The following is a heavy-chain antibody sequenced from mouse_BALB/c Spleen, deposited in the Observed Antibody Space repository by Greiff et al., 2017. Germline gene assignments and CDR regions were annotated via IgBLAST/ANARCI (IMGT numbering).Heavy chain of an antibody. V-gene: IGHV5-6-4*01. CDR2: ISSGGSYT. CDR1: GFTFSSYT. Sequence: EVKVVESGGGLVKPGGSLKLSCAASGFTFSSYTMSWVRQTPEKRLEWVATISSGGSYTYYPDSVKGRFTISRDNAKNTLDLQMSSLKSEDTAMYYCTRDGDYYYGYYFDYWGQGTTLTVSS. J-gene: IGHJ2*01. D-gene: IGHD1-2*01. CDR3: TRDGDYYYGYYFDY.